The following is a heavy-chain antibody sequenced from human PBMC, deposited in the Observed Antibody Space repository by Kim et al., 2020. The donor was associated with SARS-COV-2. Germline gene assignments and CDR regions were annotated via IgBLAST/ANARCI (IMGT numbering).Heavy chain of an antibody. V-gene: IGHV4-4*02. D-gene: IGHD3-22*01. J-gene: IGHJ3*02. CDR1: GGSISSSNW. Sequence: ETLSLTCAVSGGSISSSNWWHWVRQPPGKGLEWIGEIYHSGSTDYNPSLKSRVTISVDKSKNQFSLKLSSVTAADTAVYYCLYDSSGYTAFDIWGQGTMVTVSS. CDR2: IYHSGST. CDR3: LYDSSGYTAFDI.